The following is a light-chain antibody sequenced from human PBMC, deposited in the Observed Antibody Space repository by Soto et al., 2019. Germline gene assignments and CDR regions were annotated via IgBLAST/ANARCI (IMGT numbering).Light chain of an antibody. CDR1: QTISSSY. CDR3: QQYGSSFRYT. V-gene: IGKV3-20*01. J-gene: IGKJ2*01. CDR2: AGS. Sequence: EIVLTQSPGTLSLSPGERATLSCRASQTISSSYLTWYQHKPGQAPRLLIYAGSSRATGIPDRFSGSGSGTDFTLTISRLEPEDFAVYYCQQYGSSFRYTFGQGTKLEIE.